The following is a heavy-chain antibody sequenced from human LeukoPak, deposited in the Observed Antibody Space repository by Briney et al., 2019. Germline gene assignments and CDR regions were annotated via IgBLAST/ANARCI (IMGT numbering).Heavy chain of an antibody. J-gene: IGHJ4*02. CDR3: AKGYCSGGSCYCGVDY. V-gene: IGHV3-23*01. CDR2: ISGGGGSP. Sequence: GGSLRLSCAASGFTFYNYAMSWVRQAPGKGLEWVSAISGGGGSPHYAESVKSRFTISRDNSKSTVYLQMNNLGAEDTAVYYCAKGYCSGGSCYCGVDYWGQGTLVTVSS. CDR1: GFTFYNYA. D-gene: IGHD2-15*01.